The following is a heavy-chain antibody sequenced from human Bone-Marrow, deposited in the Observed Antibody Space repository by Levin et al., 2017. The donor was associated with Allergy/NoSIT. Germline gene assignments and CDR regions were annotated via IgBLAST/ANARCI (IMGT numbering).Heavy chain of an antibody. D-gene: IGHD1-1*01. CDR2: NYYSGTT. J-gene: IGHJ4*02. CDR1: GHSISSGGYY. V-gene: IGHV4-31*02. CDR3: ARGADWNDEGYFFDY. Sequence: PSETLSLTCSVSGHSISSGGYYWSWVRQLPGKGLEWIGYNYYSGTTYHNPSLRSRASISFDLSMNQFSLKLTSVTAADTALYYCARGADWNDEGYFFDYWGQGTLVTVSS.